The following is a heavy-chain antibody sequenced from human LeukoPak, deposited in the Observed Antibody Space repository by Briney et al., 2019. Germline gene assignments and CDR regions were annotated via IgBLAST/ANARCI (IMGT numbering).Heavy chain of an antibody. CDR3: ATAPPDILTGYYRFMWTAVFDY. Sequence: ASVKVSCKVSGYTFTEFSMHWVRQAPGKGLEWMGGFDPEDGETIYAQKFQGRVTMTEDTSTDTAYMELSSLRSEDTAVYYCATAPPDILTGYYRFMWTAVFDYWGQGTLVTVSS. CDR1: GYTFTEFS. J-gene: IGHJ4*02. V-gene: IGHV1-24*01. CDR2: FDPEDGET. D-gene: IGHD3-9*01.